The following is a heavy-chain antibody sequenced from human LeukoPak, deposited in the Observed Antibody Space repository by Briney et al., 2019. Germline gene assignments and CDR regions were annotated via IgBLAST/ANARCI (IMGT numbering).Heavy chain of an antibody. CDR3: ARDSSGWYREVGAFDI. CDR1: GFTFSDYY. CDR2: INHSGST. D-gene: IGHD6-19*01. J-gene: IGHJ3*02. Sequence: GSLRLSCVASGFTFSDYYMSWIRQPPGKRLEWIGEINHSGSTNYNPSLKSRVTISVDTSKNQFSLKLSSVTAADTAVYYCARDSSGWYREVGAFDIWGQGTMVTVSS. V-gene: IGHV4-34*01.